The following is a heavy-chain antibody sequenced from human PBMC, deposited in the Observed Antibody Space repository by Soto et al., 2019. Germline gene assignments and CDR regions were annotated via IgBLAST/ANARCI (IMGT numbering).Heavy chain of an antibody. Sequence: QVQLVESGGGVVQPGRSLRLSCAASGFTFSDYGMHWVRQAPGKGLEWVAGIWYDGRNKYYADSVKGRFTISRDNSKNSVYLQMNSLRAEDTAVYYCAKSIAVAPGWIDPWGQGTVVTVSS. V-gene: IGHV3-33*06. CDR1: GFTFSDYG. D-gene: IGHD6-19*01. J-gene: IGHJ5*02. CDR2: IWYDGRNK. CDR3: AKSIAVAPGWIDP.